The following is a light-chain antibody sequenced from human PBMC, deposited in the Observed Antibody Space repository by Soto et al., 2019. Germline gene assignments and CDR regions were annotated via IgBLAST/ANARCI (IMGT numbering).Light chain of an antibody. Sequence: DIQMTQSPSFLSASVGDRVIITCRASQAFGNLLAWYQEKRGKAPKLLTYGAPTRATGIPDRSSASGSGPEFILNISSLQPEDFAVYYCQHYNNWLGTSGGGTKV. J-gene: IGKJ4*01. CDR2: GAP. CDR1: QAFGNL. CDR3: QHYNNWLGT. V-gene: IGKV1-NL1*01.